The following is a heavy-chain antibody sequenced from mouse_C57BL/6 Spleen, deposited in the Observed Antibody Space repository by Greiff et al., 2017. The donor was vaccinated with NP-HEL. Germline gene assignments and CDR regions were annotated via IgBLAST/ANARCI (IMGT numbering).Heavy chain of an antibody. CDR2: IYPGSGST. J-gene: IGHJ3*01. CDR3: AREGGYDYPFAY. Sequence: VQLQQSGAELVKPGASVKMSCKASGYTFTSYWITWVKQRPGQGLEWIGDIYPGSGSTNYNEKFKSKATLTVDTSSSTAYMQLSSLTSEDSAVYYCAREGGYDYPFAYWGQGTLVTVSA. CDR1: GYTFTSYW. V-gene: IGHV1-55*01. D-gene: IGHD2-4*01.